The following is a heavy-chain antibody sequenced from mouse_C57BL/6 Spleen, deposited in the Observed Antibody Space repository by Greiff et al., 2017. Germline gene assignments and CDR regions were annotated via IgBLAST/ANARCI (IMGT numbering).Heavy chain of an antibody. D-gene: IGHD1-1*01. Sequence: QVQLQQSGPGLVQPSQSLSITCTVSGFSLTSYGVHWVRQSPGKGLEWLGVIWSGGSTDYNAAFISRLSISKDNSKSQVFFKMNSLQADDTAIYYCARNGIYYYGSSPYYFDYWGQGTTLTVSS. CDR1: GFSLTSYG. CDR2: IWSGGST. CDR3: ARNGIYYYGSSPYYFDY. J-gene: IGHJ2*01. V-gene: IGHV2-2*01.